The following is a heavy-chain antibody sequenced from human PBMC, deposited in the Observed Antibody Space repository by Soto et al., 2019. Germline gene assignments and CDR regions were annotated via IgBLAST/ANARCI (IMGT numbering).Heavy chain of an antibody. Sequence: QLQLQESGPGLVKPSETLSLTCTVSGGSISSSSYYWGWIRQPPGKGLEWIGSIYYSGSTYYNPSLKSRVTISVDTSKNQFSLKLSSVTAADTAVYYCARRTVPGNWFDPWGQGTLVTVSS. CDR2: IYYSGST. CDR3: ARRTVPGNWFDP. D-gene: IGHD2-8*02. CDR1: GGSISSSSYY. J-gene: IGHJ5*02. V-gene: IGHV4-39*01.